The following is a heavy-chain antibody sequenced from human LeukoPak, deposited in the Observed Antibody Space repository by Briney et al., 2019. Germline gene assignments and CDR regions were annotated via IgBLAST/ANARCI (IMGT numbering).Heavy chain of an antibody. Sequence: PGGSLRLSCAASGFTFSSYAMHWVRQAPGKGLEWVAVISYDGSNKYYADSVKGRFTISRDNSKNTLYLQMNSLRAEDTAVYYCARGPYYYDSSGYLGAFDIWGQGTMVTVSS. CDR1: GFTFSSYA. CDR3: ARGPYYYDSSGYLGAFDI. CDR2: ISYDGSNK. V-gene: IGHV3-30*04. D-gene: IGHD3-22*01. J-gene: IGHJ3*02.